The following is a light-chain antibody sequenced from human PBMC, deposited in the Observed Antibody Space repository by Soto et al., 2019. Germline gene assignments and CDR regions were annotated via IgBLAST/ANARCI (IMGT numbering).Light chain of an antibody. CDR1: QSVSSN. V-gene: IGKV3-15*01. CDR3: QQYNNWPRT. Sequence: EIVMTQSPATLSVSPGERATLSCRASQSVSSNLAWYQQKFGQAPRLLIYGASTRATGIPARFSGSGSGTEFTLTISSLQSEELAVYYCQQYNNWPRTFGQGTKVEIK. J-gene: IGKJ1*01. CDR2: GAS.